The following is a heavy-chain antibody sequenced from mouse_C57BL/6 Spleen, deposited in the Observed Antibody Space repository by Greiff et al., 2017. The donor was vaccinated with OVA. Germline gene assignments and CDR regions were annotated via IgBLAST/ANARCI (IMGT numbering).Heavy chain of an antibody. Sequence: QVQLQQPGAELVRPGSSVKLSCKASGYTFTSYWMHWVKQRPIQGLEWIGNIDPSDSETHYNQKFKDKATLTVDKSSSTAYMQLSSLTSEDSAVYYCARIYYGKGGYYFDYWGQGTTLTVSS. CDR2: IDPSDSET. CDR3: ARIYYGKGGYYFDY. J-gene: IGHJ2*01. V-gene: IGHV1-52*01. D-gene: IGHD2-1*01. CDR1: GYTFTSYW.